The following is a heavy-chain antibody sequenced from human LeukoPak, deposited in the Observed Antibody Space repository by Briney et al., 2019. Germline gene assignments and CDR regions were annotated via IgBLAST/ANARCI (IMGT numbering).Heavy chain of an antibody. CDR1: GGTFSSYA. Sequence: SVKLSCKASGGTFSSYAISWVRQAPGQGLEWMGRIIPILGIANYAQKFQGRVTITADKSTSTAYMELSSLRSEDTAVYYCARRHPRYGDSFYWGQGTLVTVSS. CDR3: ARRHPRYGDSFY. V-gene: IGHV1-69*04. J-gene: IGHJ4*02. CDR2: IIPILGIA. D-gene: IGHD4-17*01.